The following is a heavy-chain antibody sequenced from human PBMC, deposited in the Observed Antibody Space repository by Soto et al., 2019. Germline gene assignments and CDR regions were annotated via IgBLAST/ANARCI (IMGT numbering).Heavy chain of an antibody. CDR3: AKTGKNYYGSGSYYPTPTYFDY. D-gene: IGHD3-10*01. J-gene: IGHJ4*02. CDR2: ISGSGGST. CDR1: GFTFSSYA. V-gene: IGHV3-23*01. Sequence: PGGSLRLSCAASGFTFSSYAMSWVRQAPGKGLEWVSAISGSGGSTYYADSVKGRFTISRDNSKNTLYLQMNSLRAEDTAVYYCAKTGKNYYGSGSYYPTPTYFDYWGQGTLVTVSS.